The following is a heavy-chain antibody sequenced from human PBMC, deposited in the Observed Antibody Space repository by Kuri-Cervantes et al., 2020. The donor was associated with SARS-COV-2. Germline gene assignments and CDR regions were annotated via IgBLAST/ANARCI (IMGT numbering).Heavy chain of an antibody. J-gene: IGHJ6*03. CDR3: ARHSPRSSYYYYYMDV. CDR2: IYYSGST. Sequence: LRLSCTVSGGSISSGDYYWSWIRQPPGKGLEWIGYIYYSGSTYYNPSLKGRVTISVDTSKNQFSLKLSSVTAADTAGYYCARHSPRSSYYYYYMDVWGKGTTVTVSS. V-gene: IGHV4-30-4*08. CDR1: GGSISSGDYY.